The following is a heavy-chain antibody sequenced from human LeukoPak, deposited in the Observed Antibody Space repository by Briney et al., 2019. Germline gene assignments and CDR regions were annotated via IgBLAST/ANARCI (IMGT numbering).Heavy chain of an antibody. J-gene: IGHJ4*02. V-gene: IGHV3-30-3*01. D-gene: IGHD6-19*01. CDR3: ARDWYSSEGAIDY. CDR2: ISYDGSNK. Sequence: GGSLRLSCAASGFTFSSYWMSWVRQAPGKGLEWVAVISYDGSNKYYADSVKGRFTIFRDNSKNTLYLQMNSLRAEDTAVYYCARDWYSSEGAIDYWGQGTLVTVSS. CDR1: GFTFSSYW.